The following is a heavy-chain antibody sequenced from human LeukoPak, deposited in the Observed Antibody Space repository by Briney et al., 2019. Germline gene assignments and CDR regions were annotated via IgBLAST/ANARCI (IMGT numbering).Heavy chain of an antibody. V-gene: IGHV3-21*01. CDR2: ISRRSRYV. J-gene: IGHJ1*01. D-gene: IGHD1-1*01. CDR1: GFTFSDYS. Sequence: GGSLRLSCAASGFTFSDYSMNWVRQAPGKGLEWVSSISRRSRYVYYAGSVKGRFTISRDNAKNSLYLQMNSLRAEDMAVYFCVRDLMGSGSTTAYLHHWGQGTLVTVSS. CDR3: VRDLMGSGSTTAYLHH.